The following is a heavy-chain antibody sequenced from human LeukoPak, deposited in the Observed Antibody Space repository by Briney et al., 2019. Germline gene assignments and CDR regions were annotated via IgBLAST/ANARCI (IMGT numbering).Heavy chain of an antibody. D-gene: IGHD3-16*01. Sequence: RWSLRLSCAASGFTFSSYWMNWDRQAPGKGLEWVASINNNGNVNYYVDSVKGVFTISRDNAKNLLYLQMSNLGAEDRAVYFCARGGGLDVWGQGATVTVSS. CDR1: GFTFSSYW. V-gene: IGHV3-7*03. J-gene: IGHJ6*02. CDR2: INNNGNVN. CDR3: ARGGGLDV.